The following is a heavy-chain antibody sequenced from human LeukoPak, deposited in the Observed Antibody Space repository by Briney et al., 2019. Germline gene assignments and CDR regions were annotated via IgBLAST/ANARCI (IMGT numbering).Heavy chain of an antibody. Sequence: SETLSLTCTVSGGSISSGGYYWSWIRHPPGKGLEWIGYIYHSGSTYYNPSLKSRVTISVDRSKNQFSLKLSSVTAADTAVYYCARPSSVVAFDIWGQGTMVTVSS. V-gene: IGHV4-30-2*01. CDR1: GGSISSGGYY. CDR2: IYHSGST. J-gene: IGHJ3*02. CDR3: ARPSSVVAFDI. D-gene: IGHD3-22*01.